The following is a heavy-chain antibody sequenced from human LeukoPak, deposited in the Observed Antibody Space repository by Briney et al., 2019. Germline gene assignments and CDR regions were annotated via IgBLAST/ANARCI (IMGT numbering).Heavy chain of an antibody. J-gene: IGHJ5*02. CDR3: ARELLGGYSNWFDP. CDR1: GFTVSSNY. CDR2: IYSGGST. D-gene: IGHD1-1*01. Sequence: PGGSLRLSCAASGFTVSSNYMSWVRQAPGKGLEWISVIYSGGSTYYADSVKGRFTISRDNSKNTLYLQMNGLRAEDSAVYYCARELLGGYSNWFDPWGQGILVTVSS. V-gene: IGHV3-66*02.